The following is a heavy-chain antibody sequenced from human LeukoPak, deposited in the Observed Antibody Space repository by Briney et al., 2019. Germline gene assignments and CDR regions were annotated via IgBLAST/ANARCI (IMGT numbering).Heavy chain of an antibody. Sequence: GGSLRLSCAASGFTFSNYAIHWVRQAPGKGLEWVAVISSDSRNEYYADSVKGRFTISRDNSKNTLYLQMNSLRAEDTAVYFCVRGVTSGWFFDYWGQGTLVTVSS. CDR1: GFTFSNYA. CDR3: VRGVTSGWFFDY. D-gene: IGHD6-19*01. V-gene: IGHV3-30*04. J-gene: IGHJ4*02. CDR2: ISSDSRNE.